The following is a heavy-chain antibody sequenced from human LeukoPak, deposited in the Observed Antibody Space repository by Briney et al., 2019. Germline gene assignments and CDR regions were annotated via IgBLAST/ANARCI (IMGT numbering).Heavy chain of an antibody. CDR1: GFTFSSYG. J-gene: IGHJ6*04. V-gene: IGHV3-21*01. D-gene: IGHD3-10*02. Sequence: GGSLRLSCAASGFTFSSYGMSWVRQAPGKGLEWVSSISSSGSYIYHADSVKGRFTISRDNAKNSLYLQMNSLRAEDTAVYYCAELGITMIGGVWGKGTTVTISS. CDR3: AELGITMIGGV. CDR2: ISSSGSYI.